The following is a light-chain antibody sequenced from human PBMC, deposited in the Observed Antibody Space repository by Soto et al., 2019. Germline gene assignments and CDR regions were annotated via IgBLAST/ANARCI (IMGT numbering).Light chain of an antibody. CDR3: QQDNNWPPYT. J-gene: IGKJ2*01. V-gene: IGKV3-15*01. Sequence: EIVMTQSPATLSVSPGERATLSCRASQRVSSILAWYQQKPGQAPRLLIYGASTRATGIPARFSGSGSGTEFTLTISSLQSEDFAVYYCQQDNNWPPYTFGQGTKLEI. CDR2: GAS. CDR1: QRVSSI.